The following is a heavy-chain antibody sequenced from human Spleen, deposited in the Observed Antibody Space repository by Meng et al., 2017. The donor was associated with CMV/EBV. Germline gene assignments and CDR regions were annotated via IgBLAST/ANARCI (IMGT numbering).Heavy chain of an antibody. CDR3: ARSTGAYPGGAIDI. CDR2: INPNTGVT. Sequence: ASVKVSCKASGGTFSSYAISWVRQAPGQGLEWMAWINPNTGVTGYAQHLQGKVTMTRDTSISTVYMDVSTLRSDDTAVYYCARSTGAYPGGAIDIWGQGTMVTVSS. CDR1: GGTFSSYA. J-gene: IGHJ3*02. V-gene: IGHV1-2*02. D-gene: IGHD1-1*01.